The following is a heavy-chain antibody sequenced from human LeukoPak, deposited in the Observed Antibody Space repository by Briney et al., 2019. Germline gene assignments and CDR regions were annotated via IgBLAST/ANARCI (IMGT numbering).Heavy chain of an antibody. CDR1: GGSFSGYY. Sequence: PSETLSLTCAVYGGSFSGYYWSWIRQPPGKGLEWIGEINHSGSTNYNPSLKSRVTISVDTSKNQFSLKLSSVTAADTAVYYCARGRRERRHYYYYYMDVWGKGTTVTVSS. CDR2: INHSGST. D-gene: IGHD1-1*01. CDR3: ARGRRERRHYYYYYMDV. V-gene: IGHV4-34*01. J-gene: IGHJ6*03.